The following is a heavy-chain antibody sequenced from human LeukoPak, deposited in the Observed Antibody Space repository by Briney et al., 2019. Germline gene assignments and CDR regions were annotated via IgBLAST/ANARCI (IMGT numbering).Heavy chain of an antibody. V-gene: IGHV3-13*01. J-gene: IGHJ2*01. CDR3: AKSPGLPESPHWYFDL. Sequence: SGGSLRLSCAASGFTFSSYDMHWVRQPTGKGLEWVSAIGTAGDTYYSHSVKGRFTISRDNSKNTLYLQMNSLRAEDTAVYYCAKSPGLPESPHWYFDLWGRGTLVTVSS. D-gene: IGHD4-11*01. CDR1: GFTFSSYD. CDR2: IGTAGDT.